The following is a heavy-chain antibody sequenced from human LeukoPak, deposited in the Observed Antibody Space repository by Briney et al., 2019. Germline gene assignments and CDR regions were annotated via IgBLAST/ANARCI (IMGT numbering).Heavy chain of an antibody. CDR3: ARASRVPGGGPAYYFDY. V-gene: IGHV3-21*04. CDR1: GFTFSSYS. J-gene: IGHJ4*02. Sequence: PGGSLRLSCAASGFTFSSYSMNWVRQAPGKGLEWVASISSSSSYIYYADSVKGRFTISRDNAKNSLYLQMNSLRAEDTAVYYCARASRVPGGGPAYYFDYWGQGTLVTVSS. D-gene: IGHD3-16*01. CDR2: ISSSSSYI.